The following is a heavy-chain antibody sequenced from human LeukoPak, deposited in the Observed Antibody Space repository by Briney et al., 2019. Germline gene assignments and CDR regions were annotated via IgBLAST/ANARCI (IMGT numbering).Heavy chain of an antibody. Sequence: SETLSLTCAVSGYSISSGYYWGWIRQPPGKGLEWIGSIYHSGSTYYNPSLKSRVTISVDTSKNQFSLKVRSVTAADTAVYYCARGGYSYGYDYYYYMDVWGKGTTVTVSS. CDR3: ARGGYSYGYDYYYYMDV. D-gene: IGHD5-18*01. V-gene: IGHV4-38-2*01. CDR2: IYHSGST. J-gene: IGHJ6*03. CDR1: GYSISSGYY.